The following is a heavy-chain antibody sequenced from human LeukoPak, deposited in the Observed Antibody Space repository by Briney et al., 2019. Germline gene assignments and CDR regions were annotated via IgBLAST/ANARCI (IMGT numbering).Heavy chain of an antibody. CDR1: GFTFSSYW. Sequence: GSLRLSCAASGFTFSSYWMSWVRQAPGKGLEWVANIKQDGSEKYYVDSVKGRFTISRDNAKNSLYLQMNSLRAEDTAVYYCAKDDGYNLFDYWGQGTLVTVSS. CDR2: IKQDGSEK. V-gene: IGHV3-7*01. J-gene: IGHJ4*02. CDR3: AKDDGYNLFDY. D-gene: IGHD5-24*01.